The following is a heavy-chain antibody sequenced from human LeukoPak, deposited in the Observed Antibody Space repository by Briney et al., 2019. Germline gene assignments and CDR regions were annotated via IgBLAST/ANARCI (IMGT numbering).Heavy chain of an antibody. J-gene: IGHJ4*02. CDR2: IYTSGST. D-gene: IGHD3-22*01. CDR3: AREYYYDSSGSPGVDY. V-gene: IGHV4-61*02. CDR1: GGSISSGSYY. Sequence: SQTLSLTCTVSGGSISSGSYYWSWIRQPAGKGLEWIGRIYTSGSTNYNPSLKSPVTISVDTSKNQFSLKLSSVTAADTAVYYCAREYYYDSSGSPGVDYWGQGTLVTVSS.